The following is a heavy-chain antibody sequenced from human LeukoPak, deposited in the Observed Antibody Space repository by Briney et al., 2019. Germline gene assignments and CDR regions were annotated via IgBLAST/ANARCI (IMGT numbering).Heavy chain of an antibody. V-gene: IGHV3-66*01. CDR3: ARDPPAVRTNTYA. CDR1: GFTVSNNC. Sequence: GGSLRLSCAASGFTVSNNCMNWVRQAPGKGLEWVSLIYSGGDTHYADSVKGRFTISRDSSKNTLYLQMNSLRAEDTAVYYCARDPPAVRTNTYAWGQGTLVTVSS. J-gene: IGHJ5*02. D-gene: IGHD4/OR15-4a*01. CDR2: IYSGGDT.